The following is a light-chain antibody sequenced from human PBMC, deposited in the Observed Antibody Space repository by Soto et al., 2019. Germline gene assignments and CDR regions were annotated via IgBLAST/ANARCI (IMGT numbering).Light chain of an antibody. V-gene: IGKV1-5*03. J-gene: IGKJ1*01. CDR2: KAS. Sequence: DVRMTKPPCTLSACLGDRAPITGLANTTSSSRLAWYQQKPGKAPKLLIYKASTLKSGVPSRFSGSGSGTDFTLTISSLQPDDVAIYYCQHYNSYSETFGQGTKVDI. CDR3: QHYNSYSET. CDR1: TTSSSR.